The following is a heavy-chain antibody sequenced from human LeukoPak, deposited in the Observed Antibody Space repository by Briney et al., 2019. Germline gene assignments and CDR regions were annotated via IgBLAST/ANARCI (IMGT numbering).Heavy chain of an antibody. Sequence: GGSLRLSCAASGFTFSSYAMSWVRQAPGKGLEWVSAISGSGGSTYYADSVKGRFTISRDNSKNTLYLQMNSLRAEDTAVYYCAKGGEGSGSYFPLYFDYWGQGALVTVSS. CDR2: ISGSGGST. J-gene: IGHJ4*02. D-gene: IGHD3-10*01. CDR1: GFTFSSYA. V-gene: IGHV3-23*01. CDR3: AKGGEGSGSYFPLYFDY.